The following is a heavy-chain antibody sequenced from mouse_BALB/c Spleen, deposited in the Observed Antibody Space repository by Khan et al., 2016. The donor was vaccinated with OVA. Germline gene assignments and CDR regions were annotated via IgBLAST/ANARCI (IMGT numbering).Heavy chain of an antibody. D-gene: IGHD4-1*01. V-gene: IGHV14-3*02. J-gene: IGHJ3*01. CDR3: ARDYWDVFAY. CDR2: IDPANGNA. CDR1: GFNIKDTY. Sequence: VQLQQSGAELVKPGASVKLSCTASGFNIKDTYMHWVKQRPEQGLEWIGRIDPANGNAKYDPKFQGKATITADTSSKPAHLQLSSLTSEDTAVYFCARDYWDVFAYWGQGTLVTVST.